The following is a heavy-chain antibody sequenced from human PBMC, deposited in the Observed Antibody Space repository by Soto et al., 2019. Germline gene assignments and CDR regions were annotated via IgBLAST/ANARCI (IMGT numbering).Heavy chain of an antibody. CDR1: GFTFDDYT. D-gene: IGHD2-2*01. J-gene: IGHJ4*02. CDR2: ISWDGGSP. Sequence: GGSLRLSCAASGFTFDDYTMHWVRQAPGKGLEWVSLISWDGGSPYYADSVKGRFTISRDNTNNSLYLQMNSLRTEDTALYYCAKGDGASYCSSTSCSIDYWGQGTLVTVSS. V-gene: IGHV3-43*01. CDR3: AKGDGASYCSSTSCSIDY.